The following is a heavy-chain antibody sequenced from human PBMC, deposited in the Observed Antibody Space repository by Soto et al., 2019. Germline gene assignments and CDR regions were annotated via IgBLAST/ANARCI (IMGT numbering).Heavy chain of an antibody. Sequence: QVQLQESGPGLVKPSETLSLTCTVSGGSVSSGSYYWTWIRQPPGKGLDWIGYISYTGTTNYNPSLKRRVPISVATSKNPCSLRLSSVTPADTALYYCAKLVAVAGTDDWFDHWGQGTLVTVSS. CDR2: ISYTGTT. J-gene: IGHJ5*02. CDR3: AKLVAVAGTDDWFDH. D-gene: IGHD6-19*01. V-gene: IGHV4-61*01. CDR1: GGSVSSGSYY.